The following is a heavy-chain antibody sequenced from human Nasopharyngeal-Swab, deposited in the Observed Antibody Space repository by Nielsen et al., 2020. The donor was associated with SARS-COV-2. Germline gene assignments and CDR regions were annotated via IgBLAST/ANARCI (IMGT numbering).Heavy chain of an antibody. CDR3: ARPSFHEGFDY. V-gene: IGHV5-51*01. J-gene: IGHJ4*02. Sequence: GESLKISCKGSGYSFTSYWIGWVRQMPGKGLEWMGIYPGDSDTRYSPSFQGQVTISADKSISTAYLQWSSLKASDTATYYCARPSFHEGFDYWGQGTLVTVSS. CDR1: GYSFTSYW. CDR2: YPGDSDT. D-gene: IGHD2-21*01.